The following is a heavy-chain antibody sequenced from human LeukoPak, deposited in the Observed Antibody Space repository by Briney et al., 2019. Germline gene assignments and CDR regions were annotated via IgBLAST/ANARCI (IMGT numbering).Heavy chain of an antibody. D-gene: IGHD3-9*01. CDR1: GFTFSNYG. CDR2: ISNDGNDK. V-gene: IGHV3-30*18. J-gene: IGHJ4*02. CDR3: AKDIDYDILTGYLDY. Sequence: GGSLRLSCAASGFTFSNYGMHWVRQAPGEGLEWVALISNDGNDKYYADSVKGRFTISRDNSKNTLYLQMNSLRAEDTAVYYCAKDIDYDILTGYLDYWGQGTLVTVSS.